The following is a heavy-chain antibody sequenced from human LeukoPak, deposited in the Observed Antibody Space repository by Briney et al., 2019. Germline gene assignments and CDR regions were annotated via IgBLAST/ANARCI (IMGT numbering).Heavy chain of an antibody. CDR2: ISSSSSYT. CDR3: ASSIRAMAPFDY. D-gene: IGHD3-3*02. CDR1: GFTFSDYY. Sequence: GASLRLSCAASGFTFSDYYMSWLRQAPGKGLEWVSYISSSSSYTNYADSVKGRLTISRDNAKNSLYLQMNSLRAEDTAVYYCASSIRAMAPFDYWGQGTLVTVSS. J-gene: IGHJ4*02. V-gene: IGHV3-11*06.